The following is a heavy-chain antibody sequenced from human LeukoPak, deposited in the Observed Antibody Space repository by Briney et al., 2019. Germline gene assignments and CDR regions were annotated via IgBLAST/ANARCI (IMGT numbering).Heavy chain of an antibody. V-gene: IGHV3-30*18. J-gene: IGHJ4*02. D-gene: IGHD6-13*01. CDR1: GFTFSSYG. CDR3: AKDVSSSWYYFDY. CDR2: ISYDGSNK. Sequence: GGSLRLSCAASGFTFSSYGMHWVRQAPGKGLEWVAVISYDGSNKYYADSVKGRFTISRDNSKSTLYLQMNSLRAEDTAVYYCAKDVSSSWYYFDYWGQGTLVSVSS.